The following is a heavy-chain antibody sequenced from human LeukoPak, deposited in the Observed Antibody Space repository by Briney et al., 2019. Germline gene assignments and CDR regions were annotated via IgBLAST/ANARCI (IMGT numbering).Heavy chain of an antibody. Sequence: PSGTLSLTCAVSGGSISSSNWWSWVRQPPGKGLEWIGEIYHSGSTNYNPSLKSRVTISIDTSKNQFSLKLSSVTAADTAVYYCATYSDTASAYWGQGTLVTVFS. V-gene: IGHV4-4*02. CDR1: GGSISSSNW. D-gene: IGHD5-18*01. CDR2: IYHSGST. J-gene: IGHJ4*02. CDR3: ATYSDTASAY.